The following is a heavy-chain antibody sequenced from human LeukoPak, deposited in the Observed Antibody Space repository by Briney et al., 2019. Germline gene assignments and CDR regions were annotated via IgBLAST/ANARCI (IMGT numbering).Heavy chain of an antibody. D-gene: IGHD6-6*01. Sequence: PETLSLTCTVSGGSISSYYWSWIRQPPGKGLEWIGYIYYSVSTNYNPSLKSRVTISVDTSKNQFSLKLTSVTAADTAVYYCARRMYGSSFDYWGQGTLVTVS. CDR1: GGSISSYY. CDR3: ARRMYGSSFDY. CDR2: IYYSVST. V-gene: IGHV4-59*08. J-gene: IGHJ4*02.